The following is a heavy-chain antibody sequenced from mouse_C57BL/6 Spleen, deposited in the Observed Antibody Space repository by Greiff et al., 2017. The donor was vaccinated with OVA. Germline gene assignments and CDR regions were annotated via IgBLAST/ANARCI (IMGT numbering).Heavy chain of an antibody. D-gene: IGHD4-1*01. J-gene: IGHJ2*01. CDR1: GYTFTSYW. V-gene: IGHV1-61*01. CDR2: IYPSDSET. CDR3: ASLLGPYYFDY. Sequence: QVQLQQPGAELVRPGSSVKLSCKASGYTFTSYWMDWVKQRPGQGLEWIGNIYPSDSETHYNQKFKDKATLTVDKSSSTAYMQLSSLTSEDSAVYYCASLLGPYYFDYWGQGTTLTVSS.